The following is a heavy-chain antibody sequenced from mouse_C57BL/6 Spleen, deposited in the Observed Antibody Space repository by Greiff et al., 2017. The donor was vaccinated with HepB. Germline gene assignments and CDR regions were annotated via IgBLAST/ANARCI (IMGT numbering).Heavy chain of an antibody. CDR1: GYTFTSYW. CDR2: INPSNGGT. J-gene: IGHJ4*01. Sequence: QVQLQQPGTELVKPGASVKLSCKASGYTFTSYWMHWVKQRPGQGLEWIGNINPSNGGTNYNEKLKRKATLTVDKSSSTAYMQLSSLTSEDSAVYYCARPRGPYYAMDYWGQGTSVTVSS. V-gene: IGHV1-53*01. CDR3: ARPRGPYYAMDY.